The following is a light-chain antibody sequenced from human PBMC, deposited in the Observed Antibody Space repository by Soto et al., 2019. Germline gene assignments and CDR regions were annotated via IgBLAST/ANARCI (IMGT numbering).Light chain of an antibody. CDR3: QQYGSSAPIT. J-gene: IGKJ5*01. CDR1: QSVRNNN. CDR2: GAS. V-gene: IGKV3-20*01. Sequence: EIVLTQSPCTLSLSTGERATLSCRASQSVRNNNLNWYQQKAGQAPRLLIYGASIRATGIPDRFSGSGSGTDFTLTISRLEPEDFALYFCQQYGSSAPITFGQGTRLEIK.